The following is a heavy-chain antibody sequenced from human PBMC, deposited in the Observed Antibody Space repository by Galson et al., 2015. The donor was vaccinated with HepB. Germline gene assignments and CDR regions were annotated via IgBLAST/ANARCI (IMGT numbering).Heavy chain of an antibody. D-gene: IGHD3-9*01. CDR2: IIPIFGTA. CDR3: ARDKRRSIFSPYSGMDV. V-gene: IGHV1-69*13. J-gene: IGHJ6*04. Sequence: SVKVSCKASGGTFSSYAISWVRQAPGQGLEWMGGIIPIFGTANYPQKFQGRVTITADESTSTAYMELSSLRSEDTAVYYCARDKRRSIFSPYSGMDVWGKGTTVTVSS. CDR1: GGTFSSYA.